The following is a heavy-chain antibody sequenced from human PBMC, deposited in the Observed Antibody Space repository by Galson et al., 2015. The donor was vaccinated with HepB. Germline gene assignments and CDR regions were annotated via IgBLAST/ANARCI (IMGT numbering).Heavy chain of an antibody. CDR2: IYYSGST. CDR1: GGSISSGGYY. CDR3: ASSPPDYYDSSGYDGNAFDI. J-gene: IGHJ3*02. D-gene: IGHD3-22*01. Sequence: TLSLTCTVSGGSISSGGYYWSWIRQHPGKGLEWIGYIYYSGSTYYNPSLKSRVTISVDTSKNQFSLKLSSVTAADTAVYYCASSPPDYYDSSGYDGNAFDIWGQGTMVTVSS. V-gene: IGHV4-31*03.